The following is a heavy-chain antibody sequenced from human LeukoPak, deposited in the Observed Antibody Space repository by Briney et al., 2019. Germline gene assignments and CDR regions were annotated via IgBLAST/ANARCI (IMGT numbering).Heavy chain of an antibody. CDR2: IWYDGSNK. Sequence: GGSLRLSCAASGFTFSSYGMHWVRQAPGKGLEWVAVIWYDGSNKYYADSVKGRFIISRDNSKNTLYLQMNSLRAEDTAVYYCARDAGRIAVAGTDLDYWGQGTLVTVSS. CDR1: GFTFSSYG. CDR3: ARDAGRIAVAGTDLDY. J-gene: IGHJ4*02. V-gene: IGHV3-33*01. D-gene: IGHD6-19*01.